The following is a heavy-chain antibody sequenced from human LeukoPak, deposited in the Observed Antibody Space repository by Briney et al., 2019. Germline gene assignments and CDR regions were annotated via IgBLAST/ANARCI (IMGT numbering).Heavy chain of an antibody. CDR1: GLTFSSYS. Sequence: GGSLRLSCAASGLTFSSYSMNWVRQAPGQGLEWVSSISSRSSQIYQADSVKGRFTISRDNAKNSLYLQMNSLRAEDTAVYFCARARCSSTSCSYYFDYWGQGTLVTVSS. D-gene: IGHD2-2*01. J-gene: IGHJ4*02. CDR3: ARARCSSTSCSYYFDY. V-gene: IGHV3-21*01. CDR2: ISSRSSQI.